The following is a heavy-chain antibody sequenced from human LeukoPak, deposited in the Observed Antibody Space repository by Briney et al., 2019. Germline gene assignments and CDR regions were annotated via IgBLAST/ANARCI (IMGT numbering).Heavy chain of an antibody. CDR1: GGSISGSSYY. CDR3: ASRDGYNSPFDY. Sequence: SETLSLTCTVSGGSISGSSYYWGWIRQPPGKGLEWIGSIYYSGSTYYNPSLKSRVTISVDRSKNQFSLKLTSVTAADTAVYYCASRDGYNSPFDYWGQGTLVTVSS. D-gene: IGHD5-24*01. CDR2: IYYSGST. J-gene: IGHJ4*02. V-gene: IGHV4-39*07.